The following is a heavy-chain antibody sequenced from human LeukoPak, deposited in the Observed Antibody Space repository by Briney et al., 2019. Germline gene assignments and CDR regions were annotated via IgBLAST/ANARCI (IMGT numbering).Heavy chain of an antibody. Sequence: GASVKVSCKASGYTFTGYYMHWVRQAPGQGHEWMGWINPNSGGTNYAQKFQGRVTMTRDTSISTAYMELSRLRSDDTAVYYCARDHHYYGSGSPSNWGQGTLVTVSS. V-gene: IGHV1-2*02. CDR1: GYTFTGYY. J-gene: IGHJ4*02. D-gene: IGHD3-10*01. CDR3: ARDHHYYGSGSPSN. CDR2: INPNSGGT.